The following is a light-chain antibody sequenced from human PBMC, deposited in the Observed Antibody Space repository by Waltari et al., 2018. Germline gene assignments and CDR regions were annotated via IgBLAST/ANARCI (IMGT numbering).Light chain of an antibody. CDR1: QSISNW. V-gene: IGKV1-5*03. Sequence: DIQMTQSPSTLSASVGDRVTITCRASQSISNWLAWYQQKPGKAPKLLIYLASSLESGVPSRFSGSGSGTEFTLTISSLQPDDFATYYCQQYNSYPYTFGQGTKLEIK. CDR3: QQYNSYPYT. CDR2: LAS. J-gene: IGKJ2*01.